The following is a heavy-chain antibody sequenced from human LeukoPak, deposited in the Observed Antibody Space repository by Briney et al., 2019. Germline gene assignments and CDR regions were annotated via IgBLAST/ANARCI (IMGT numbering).Heavy chain of an antibody. Sequence: GGSLRLSCAASGFTFSSYSMNWVRQAPGKGREWVSSISSSSSYIYYADSVKGRFTISRDNAKNSLYLQMNSLRAEATAVYYCARDPRITIFGVGDYWGQGTLVTVSS. V-gene: IGHV3-21*01. J-gene: IGHJ4*02. CDR1: GFTFSSYS. CDR2: ISSSSSYI. CDR3: ARDPRITIFGVGDY. D-gene: IGHD3-3*01.